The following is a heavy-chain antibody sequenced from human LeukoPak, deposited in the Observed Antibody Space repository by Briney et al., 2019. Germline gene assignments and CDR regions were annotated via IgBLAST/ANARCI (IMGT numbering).Heavy chain of an antibody. CDR3: ARFIAARKNWFDP. D-gene: IGHD6-13*01. J-gene: IGHJ5*02. V-gene: IGHV1-2*02. CDR1: GYTFTGYY. CDR2: INPNSGGT. Sequence: ASVKVSCKAPGYTFTGYYMHWVRQAPGQGLEWMGWINPNSGGTNYAQKFQGRVTMTRDTSISTAYMELSRLRSDDTAVYYCARFIAARKNWFDPWGQGTLVTVSS.